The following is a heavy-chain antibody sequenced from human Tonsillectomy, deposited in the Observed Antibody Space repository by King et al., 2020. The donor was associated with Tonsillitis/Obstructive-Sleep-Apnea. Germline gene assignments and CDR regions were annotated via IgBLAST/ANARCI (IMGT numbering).Heavy chain of an antibody. J-gene: IGHJ4*02. CDR2: ISSSGSYR. Sequence: VQLVESGGGLVKPGGSLRLSCAASGFTFSSYSMNWVRQAPGKGLEWVSSISSSGSYRHYADSVKGRFTISRDNAKNSRYLQMNSLRADDTAVYYCAGDPTVVVVAATPYFDYWGQGTLVTVSS. D-gene: IGHD2-15*01. CDR3: AGDPTVVVVAATPYFDY. CDR1: GFTFSSYS. V-gene: IGHV3-21*01.